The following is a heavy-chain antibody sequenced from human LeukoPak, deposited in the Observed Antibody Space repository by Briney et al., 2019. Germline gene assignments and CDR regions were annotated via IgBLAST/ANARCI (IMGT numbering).Heavy chain of an antibody. V-gene: IGHV3-23*01. Sequence: GGSLRLSCAASGFTFSSYAMSWVRQAPGKGLEWVSAISGSGGSTYYADPVKGRFTISRDNSKNTLYLQMNSLRAEDTAVYYCANGDVLYGFDYWGQGTLVTVSS. D-gene: IGHD2-2*02. CDR2: ISGSGGST. J-gene: IGHJ4*02. CDR3: ANGDVLYGFDY. CDR1: GFTFSSYA.